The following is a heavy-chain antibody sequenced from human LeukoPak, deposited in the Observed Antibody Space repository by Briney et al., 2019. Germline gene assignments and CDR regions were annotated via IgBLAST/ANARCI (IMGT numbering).Heavy chain of an antibody. D-gene: IGHD3-10*01. J-gene: IGHJ4*02. CDR3: ATRESSMARSH. CDR2: INEDGSVQ. Sequence: TGGSLRLSCVGSRLTFRDYWMNWVRQVPGKGLEWVGNINEDGSVQDYVDSVRGRFSISRDNAKNSFYLQINNLRVEDTTIYYCATRESSMARSHWGQGTLVTVSS. CDR1: RLTFRDYW. V-gene: IGHV3-7*01.